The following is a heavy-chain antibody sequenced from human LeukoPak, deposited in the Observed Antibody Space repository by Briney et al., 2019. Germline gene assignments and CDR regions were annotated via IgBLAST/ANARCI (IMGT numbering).Heavy chain of an antibody. CDR2: IYYSGNT. J-gene: IGHJ4*02. D-gene: IGHD6-13*01. V-gene: IGHV4-39*01. CDR3: ARHVRQQLPPKAFDY. Sequence: GSLRLSCAASGFTFSSYAMHWVRQPPGKGLEWIGSIYYSGNTYYNPSLKSRVTISVDTSKNQLSLKLNSVTAADTAVYYCARHVRQQLPPKAFDYWGQGTLVTVSS. CDR1: GFTFSSYAMH.